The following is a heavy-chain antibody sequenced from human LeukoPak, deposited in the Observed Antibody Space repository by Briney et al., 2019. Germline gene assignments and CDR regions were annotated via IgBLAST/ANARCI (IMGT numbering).Heavy chain of an antibody. CDR1: GYTFNSYG. Sequence: ASVHVSCKASGYTFNSYGISWLRQAPGQGLEGMGWISAYNGNTNYAQKLQGRVTMTTDTSTSTAYMDLSSPRSDDTAVYYCARGVAVARYGMDVWGQGTTVTVSS. CDR3: ARGVAVARYGMDV. J-gene: IGHJ6*02. V-gene: IGHV1-18*01. D-gene: IGHD6-19*01. CDR2: ISAYNGNT.